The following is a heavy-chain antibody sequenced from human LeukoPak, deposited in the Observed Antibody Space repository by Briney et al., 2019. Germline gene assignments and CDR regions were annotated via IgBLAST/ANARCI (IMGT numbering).Heavy chain of an antibody. V-gene: IGHV1-69*10. Sequence: SVKVSCKTSGGTFSTYPISWVRQAPGQGLEWMGRIIPLLDITNYAQKLQGRVTITADKSTSTAYMELSSLRSEDTAVYYCVRDMVPYGDEDFDSWGQGTLVTVSS. D-gene: IGHD4-17*01. CDR3: VRDMVPYGDEDFDS. J-gene: IGHJ4*02. CDR1: GGTFSTYP. CDR2: IIPLLDIT.